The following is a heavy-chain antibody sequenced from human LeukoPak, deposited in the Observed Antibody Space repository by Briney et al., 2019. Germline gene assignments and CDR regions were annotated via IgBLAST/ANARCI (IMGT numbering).Heavy chain of an antibody. CDR1: GGSISSSSYY. CDR2: IYYSGST. CDR3: ARAPRIAVAVPPLDY. V-gene: IGHV4-61*05. Sequence: SETLSLTCTVSGGSISSSSYYWGWIRQPPGKGLEWIGYIYYSGSTNYNPSLKSRVTISVDTSKNQFSLKLSSVTAADTAVYYCARAPRIAVAVPPLDYWGQGTLVTVSS. D-gene: IGHD6-19*01. J-gene: IGHJ4*02.